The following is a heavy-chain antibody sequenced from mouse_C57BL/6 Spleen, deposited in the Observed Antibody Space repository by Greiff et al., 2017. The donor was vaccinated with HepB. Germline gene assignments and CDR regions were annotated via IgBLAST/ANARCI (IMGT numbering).Heavy chain of an antibody. D-gene: IGHD3-2*02. Sequence: QVQLQQSGAELVRPGASVKLSCKASGYTFTDYYINWVKQRPGQGLEWIARIYPGSGNTYYNEKFKGKATLTAEKSSSTAYMQLSSLTSEDSAVYFCAREAYDYYAMDYWGQGTSVTVSS. J-gene: IGHJ4*01. V-gene: IGHV1-76*01. CDR3: AREAYDYYAMDY. CDR2: IYPGSGNT. CDR1: GYTFTDYY.